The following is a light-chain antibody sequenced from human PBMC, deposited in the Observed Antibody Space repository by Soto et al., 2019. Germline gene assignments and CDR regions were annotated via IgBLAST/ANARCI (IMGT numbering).Light chain of an antibody. J-gene: IGLJ1*01. CDR2: GVR. CDR3: SSFTTYRFYV. Sequence: QSVLTQPPSVSGAPGQRVTISCTGSSSNIGAGFDVHWYQQLPGTAPRLLIHGVRNRPSGISSRFSASKSGLTASLTISGLQAEDEADYYCSSFTTYRFYVFGTGTKLTVL. CDR1: SSNIGAGFD. V-gene: IGLV1-40*01.